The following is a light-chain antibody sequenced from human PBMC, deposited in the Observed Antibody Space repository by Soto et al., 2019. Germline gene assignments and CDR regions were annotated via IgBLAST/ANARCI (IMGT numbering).Light chain of an antibody. CDR1: QSVNSK. CDR3: QQYDNWPPYT. V-gene: IGKV3-15*01. Sequence: EIVMTQSPATLSVSPGERVTLSCRASQSVNSKLAWFQHKPGQAPRLLVYGASTRATDIPARFSGSGSGTEFTLTISSLQYEDFAVYYCQQYDNWPPYTFGQGTKVDIK. CDR2: GAS. J-gene: IGKJ2*01.